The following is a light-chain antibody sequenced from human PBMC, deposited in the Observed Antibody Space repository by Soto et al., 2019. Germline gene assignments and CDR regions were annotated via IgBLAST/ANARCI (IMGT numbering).Light chain of an antibody. CDR1: ESIRGW. V-gene: IGKV1-5*01. CDR2: DVS. Sequence: DIQMTQSPSTLSASVGDGVTITCRASESIRGWLAWYQMKPGKAPTVVIYDVSTLQSGVPSRFRGSGFGTEFTLTISSLQTDDFATYFCQQYHAFPLTFGGGTKVEMK. J-gene: IGKJ4*01. CDR3: QQYHAFPLT.